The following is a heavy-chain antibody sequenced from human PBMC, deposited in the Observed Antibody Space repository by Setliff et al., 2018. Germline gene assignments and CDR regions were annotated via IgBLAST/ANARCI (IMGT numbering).Heavy chain of an antibody. V-gene: IGHV1-18*01. Sequence: ASVKVSCKASGYTFTNYAINWVRQAPGQGLEWVGWISAYSGNTYYAQKFQGRVTMTTDTSTATAYLELRSLRSDDTAVYYCSRLVRYCTRTSCQRASGEDYWGQGTLVAVSS. CDR2: ISAYSGNT. J-gene: IGHJ4*02. CDR1: GYTFTNYA. D-gene: IGHD2-2*01. CDR3: SRLVRYCTRTSCQRASGEDY.